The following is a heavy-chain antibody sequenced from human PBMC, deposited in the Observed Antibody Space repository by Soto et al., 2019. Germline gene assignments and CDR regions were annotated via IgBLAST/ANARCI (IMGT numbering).Heavy chain of an antibody. D-gene: IGHD6-13*01. Sequence: ASVKVSCKASGYPLTAKYLHWVRQAPGQGLEWMGWINPSSGGTKEAQKFRGRVTMTRDTSISAAYMELSRLTSDDTAVYYCAKGASSWTEWFDRWGQGTLVTVSS. CDR2: INPSSGGT. CDR1: GYPLTAKY. V-gene: IGHV1-2*02. J-gene: IGHJ5*02. CDR3: AKGASSWTEWFDR.